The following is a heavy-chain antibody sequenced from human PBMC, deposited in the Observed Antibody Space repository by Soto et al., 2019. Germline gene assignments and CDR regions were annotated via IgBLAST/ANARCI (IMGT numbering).Heavy chain of an antibody. J-gene: IGHJ4*02. Sequence: QVKLVESGGGVVQPGRSLRLSCAASGFTCSSYGMHWVRQAPGKGLEWVAVISYDGSNKYYADSVKGRFTISRDNSKNTLYLQMNSLRADDTAVYYCAKEKFMVRGAFDYWGQGTLVTVSS. CDR1: GFTCSSYG. CDR3: AKEKFMVRGAFDY. V-gene: IGHV3-30*18. CDR2: ISYDGSNK. D-gene: IGHD3-10*01.